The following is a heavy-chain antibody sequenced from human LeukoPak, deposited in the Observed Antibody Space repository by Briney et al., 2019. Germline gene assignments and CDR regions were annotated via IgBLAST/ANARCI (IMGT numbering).Heavy chain of an antibody. Sequence: GESLQISCKGSGYSFTSYWIGWVRQMPGKGLEWMGIIYPGDSDTRYSPSFQGQVTISADKSISTAYLQWSSLKASDTAMYYCARLHSGSYSEYYYYGMDVWGQGTTVTVSS. J-gene: IGHJ6*02. V-gene: IGHV5-51*01. D-gene: IGHD1-26*01. CDR3: ARLHSGSYSEYYYYGMDV. CDR1: GYSFTSYW. CDR2: IYPGDSDT.